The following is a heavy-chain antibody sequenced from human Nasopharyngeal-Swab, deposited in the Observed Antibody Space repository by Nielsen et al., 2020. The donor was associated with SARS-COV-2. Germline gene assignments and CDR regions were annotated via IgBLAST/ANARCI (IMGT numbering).Heavy chain of an antibody. J-gene: IGHJ6*03. CDR3: ARETSYYYMDV. CDR1: GGSISSSSYY. V-gene: IGHV4-39*02. Sequence: SETLSLTCNVSGGSISSSSYYWGWIRQPPGKGLEWIGSIDYRGSTYSSPSLKSRFTFSVDTSKKQFSLNLSSVTAADTAVYYCARETSYYYMDVWGKGTAVTVSS. CDR2: IDYRGST.